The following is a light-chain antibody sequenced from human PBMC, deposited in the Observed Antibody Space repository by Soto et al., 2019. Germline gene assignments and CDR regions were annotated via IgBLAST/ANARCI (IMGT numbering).Light chain of an antibody. J-gene: IGKJ3*01. CDR1: QTIRKS. CDR3: QQSYNSPFN. Sequence: DIQMTQSPSSLSASVGDTISITCRSFQTIRKSLNWYQQRPGKAPKLLVFGASSLHNGVPPRFSGLGSGTHFTLTIDSLQPEDFATYYCQQSYNSPFNFGPGTKVDIK. CDR2: GAS. V-gene: IGKV1-39*01.